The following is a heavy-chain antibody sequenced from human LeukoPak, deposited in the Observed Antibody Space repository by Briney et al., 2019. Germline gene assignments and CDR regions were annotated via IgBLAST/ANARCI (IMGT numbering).Heavy chain of an antibody. CDR2: IRSDGTT. CDR1: GFIASNN. V-gene: IGHV3-66*04. J-gene: IGHJ4*02. D-gene: IGHD4-17*01. CDR3: ARRRGGYGEGELDY. Sequence: PGGSLRLSCAASGFIASNNMSWVRQAPGKGLEWVSTIRSDGTTDYADSAKGRFTISRDDSKNTLYLQMNSLRVEDTAVYSCARRRGGYGEGELDYWGQGTLVTVSS.